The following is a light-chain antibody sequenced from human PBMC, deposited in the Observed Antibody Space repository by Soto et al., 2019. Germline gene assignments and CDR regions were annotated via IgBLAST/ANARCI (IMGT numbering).Light chain of an antibody. J-gene: IGLJ3*02. Sequence: QPVLTQSSSASASLGSSVKLTCTLSSGHSSYIIAWHQQQPGKAPRYLMKVEGSGSYNKGSGVPDRFSGSSSGADRYLTIPTLQFGDEVDNYCEPWDSNPGVLGGGTTLPFL. CDR1: SGHSSYI. CDR2: VEGSGSY. V-gene: IGLV4-60*02. CDR3: EPWDSNPGV.